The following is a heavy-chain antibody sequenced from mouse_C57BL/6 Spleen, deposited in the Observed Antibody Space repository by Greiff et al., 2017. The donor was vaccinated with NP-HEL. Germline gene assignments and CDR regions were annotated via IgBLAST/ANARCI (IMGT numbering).Heavy chain of an antibody. V-gene: IGHV1-64*01. Sequence: QVQLQQPGAELVKPGASVKLSCKASGYTFTSYWMHWVKQRPGQGLEWIGMIHPNSGSTNYNEKFKSKATLTVDKSSSTAYMQLSSLTSEDSAVYYCARCSYGNYAMDYWGQGTSVTVSS. CDR1: GYTFTSYW. CDR2: IHPNSGST. CDR3: ARCSYGNYAMDY. D-gene: IGHD2-1*01. J-gene: IGHJ4*01.